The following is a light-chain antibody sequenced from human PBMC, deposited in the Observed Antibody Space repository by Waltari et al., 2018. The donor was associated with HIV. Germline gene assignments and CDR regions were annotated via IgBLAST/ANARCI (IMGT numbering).Light chain of an antibody. Sequence: DIQMTQSPSSLSAPVAARVTITCRASPFISNSLAWYQQRPGKAPKLLVYDASRLESGVPSRISGSGGGTDFTLTITTLQPEDFATYFCQQYYNIPRTFGQGTEVEV. V-gene: IGKV1-NL1*01. CDR2: DAS. CDR1: PFISNS. CDR3: QQYYNIPRT. J-gene: IGKJ2*01.